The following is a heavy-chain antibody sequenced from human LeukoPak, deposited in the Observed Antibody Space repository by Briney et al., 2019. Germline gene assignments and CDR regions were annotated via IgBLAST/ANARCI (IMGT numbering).Heavy chain of an antibody. Sequence: SQTLSLTCTVSGDSISSGGHYWSWIRQLPGKGLEWIAYIYYNGNTYYNPSLKSRVTISVDTSKNQFSLRLTSVTAADTAVYYCARAMTLVTKGGFDYWGRGTLVTVSS. CDR1: GDSISSGGHY. J-gene: IGHJ4*02. D-gene: IGHD4/OR15-4a*01. CDR3: ARAMTLVTKGGFDY. V-gene: IGHV4-31*03. CDR2: IYYNGNT.